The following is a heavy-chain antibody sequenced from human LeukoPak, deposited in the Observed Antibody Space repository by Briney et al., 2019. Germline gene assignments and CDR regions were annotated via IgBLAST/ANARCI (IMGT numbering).Heavy chain of an antibody. V-gene: IGHV1-69*05. D-gene: IGHD6-13*01. CDR3: ARRRTDSSSWYKNWFDP. J-gene: IGHJ5*02. CDR1: GGTFSSYA. CDR2: IIPIFGTA. Sequence: SVKVSCKASGGTFSSYAISWVRQAPGQGLEWMGGIIPIFGTANYAQKFQGRVTITTDESTSTAYMELSSPRSEDTAVYYCARRRTDSSSWYKNWFDPWGQGTLVTVSS.